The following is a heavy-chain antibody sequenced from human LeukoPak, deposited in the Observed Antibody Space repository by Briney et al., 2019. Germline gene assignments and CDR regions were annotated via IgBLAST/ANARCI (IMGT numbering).Heavy chain of an antibody. D-gene: IGHD3-10*01. CDR1: GFTFSSYG. CDR3: AKDRELKRFGESPLDY. CDR2: IRYDGSNK. V-gene: IGHV3-30*02. Sequence: EGSLRLSCAASGFTFSSYGMHWVRQAPGKGLEWVAFIRYDGSNKYYADSVKGRFTISRDNSKNTLYLQMNSLRAEDTAVYYCAKDRELKRFGESPLDYWGQGTLVTVSS. J-gene: IGHJ4*02.